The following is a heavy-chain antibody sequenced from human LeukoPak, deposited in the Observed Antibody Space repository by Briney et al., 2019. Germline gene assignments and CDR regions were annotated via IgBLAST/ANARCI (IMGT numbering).Heavy chain of an antibody. CDR3: ARDECSGGSCHRGNYYGMDV. D-gene: IGHD2-15*01. CDR2: IIPILGIA. Sequence: SVKVSCKASGGTFSSYAISWMRQAPGQGLEWMGRIIPILGIANYAQKFQGRVTITADKSTSTAYMELSSLRSEDTAVYYCARDECSGGSCHRGNYYGMDVWGQGTTVTVSS. V-gene: IGHV1-69*04. J-gene: IGHJ6*02. CDR1: GGTFSSYA.